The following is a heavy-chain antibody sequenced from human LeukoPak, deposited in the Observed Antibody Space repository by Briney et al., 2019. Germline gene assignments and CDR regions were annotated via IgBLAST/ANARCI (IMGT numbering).Heavy chain of an antibody. Sequence: ASVKVSCKASGYTFTGYYMHWVRQAPGQGLEWMGWINPNSGGTNYAQKFQGRVTMTRDTSISTAHMELSRLRSDDTAVYYCARGGTIVATITYWYSSSWHLNSPGPPFDYWGQGTLVTVSS. CDR1: GYTFTGYY. CDR2: INPNSGGT. V-gene: IGHV1-2*02. D-gene: IGHD5-12*01. CDR3: ARGGTIVATITYWYSSSWHLNSPGPPFDY. J-gene: IGHJ4*02.